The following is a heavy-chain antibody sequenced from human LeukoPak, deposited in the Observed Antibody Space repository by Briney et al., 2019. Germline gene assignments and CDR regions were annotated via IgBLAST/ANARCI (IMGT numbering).Heavy chain of an antibody. CDR3: ASQPGYCSSTSCYEYY. CDR2: IDPSDSYT. Sequence: PGESLRISCKGSGYSFTNYWISWVRQMPGKGLEWMGRIDPSDSYTNYSPSFQGHVTISADKSISTAYLQWSSLKASDTAMYYCASQPGYCSSTSCYEYYWGQGTLVTVSS. J-gene: IGHJ4*02. D-gene: IGHD2-2*03. CDR1: GYSFTNYW. V-gene: IGHV5-10-1*01.